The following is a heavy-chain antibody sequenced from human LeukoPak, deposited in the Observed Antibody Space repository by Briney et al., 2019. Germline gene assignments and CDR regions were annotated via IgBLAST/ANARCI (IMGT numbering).Heavy chain of an antibody. D-gene: IGHD2-15*01. CDR1: GGSISSSSYY. J-gene: IGHJ4*02. CDR3: AREKYCGGGSCYLY. V-gene: IGHV4-39*02. Sequence: SETLSLTCTVSGGSISSSSYYWGWIRQPPGKGLEWIGSIYYSGSTYYNPSLKSRVTISVDTSKNQFSLKLSSVTAADTAVYYCAREKYCGGGSCYLYWGQGTLVTVSS. CDR2: IYYSGST.